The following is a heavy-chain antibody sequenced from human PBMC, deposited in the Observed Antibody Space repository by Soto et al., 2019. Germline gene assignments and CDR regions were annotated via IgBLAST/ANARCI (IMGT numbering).Heavy chain of an antibody. J-gene: IGHJ4*02. CDR2: INPSGRTT. CDR3: VRGWGAPDATLDY. Sequence: ASVKVSCKASGYTFTIYYMHWVRQAPGQGLEWMGMINPSGRTTNYAQNFQGRITMTRDTSTSTVYMELSSLRSDDTAVYYCVRGWGAPDATLDYWGQGTVVTVSS. V-gene: IGHV1-46*03. CDR1: GYTFTIYY. D-gene: IGHD2-15*01.